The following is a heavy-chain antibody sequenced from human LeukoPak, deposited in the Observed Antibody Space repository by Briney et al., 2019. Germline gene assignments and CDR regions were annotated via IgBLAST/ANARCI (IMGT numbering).Heavy chain of an antibody. J-gene: IGHJ4*02. V-gene: IGHV4-38-2*02. CDR2: IYHSGST. CDR1: GYSISSGYY. CDR3: ARGGITGTTIDY. D-gene: IGHD1-7*01. Sequence: PSETLSLTCTVSGYSISSGYYWGWIRQPPGKGLEWIGSIYHSGSTYYNPSLKSRVTISVDTSKNQFSLKLSSVTAADTAVYYCARGGITGTTIDYWGQGTLVTVSS.